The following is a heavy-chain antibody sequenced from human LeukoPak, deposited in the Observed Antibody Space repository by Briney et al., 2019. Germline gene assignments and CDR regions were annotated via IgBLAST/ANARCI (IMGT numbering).Heavy chain of an antibody. D-gene: IGHD6-19*01. CDR1: GFTFSSYW. V-gene: IGHV3-7*01. J-gene: IGHJ4*02. Sequence: GGSLRLSCAASGFTFSSYWMSWVRQASGKGLEWVANIKQDGSEKYYVDSVKGRFTISRDNAKNSLYLQMNSLRAEDTAVYYCASDSSGWSQLKDYWGQGTLVTVSS. CDR3: ASDSSGWSQLKDY. CDR2: IKQDGSEK.